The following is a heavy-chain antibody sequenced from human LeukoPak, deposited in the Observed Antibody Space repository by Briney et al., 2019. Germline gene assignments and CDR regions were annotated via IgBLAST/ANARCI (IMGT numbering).Heavy chain of an antibody. CDR1: VYTFTSYD. J-gene: IGHJ4*02. Sequence: ASVKVSFKASVYTFTSYDISWVRQATGQGLEWMGWVNPNSGNTDYAQKFQGRVTITRNTSISTAYMELSSLSSEGTAVYYCAREGCSGGSCYLGYWGQGTLVTVSS. CDR2: VNPNSGNT. CDR3: AREGCSGGSCYLGY. D-gene: IGHD2-15*01. V-gene: IGHV1-8*03.